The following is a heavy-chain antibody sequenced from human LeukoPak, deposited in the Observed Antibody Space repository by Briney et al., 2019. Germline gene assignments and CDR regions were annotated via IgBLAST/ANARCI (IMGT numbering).Heavy chain of an antibody. J-gene: IGHJ4*02. CDR3: TLGGDFDY. CDR1: GGSISSGGYY. CDR2: INHNGNT. D-gene: IGHD3-16*01. Sequence: PSETLSLTCTVSGGSISSGGYYWSWIRQPPGKGLEWIGEINHNGNTNYNPSLKSRVTISVDTSKNHFSLRLRSVTAADTAVYYCTLGGDFDYWGQGALVTVSS. V-gene: IGHV4-39*02.